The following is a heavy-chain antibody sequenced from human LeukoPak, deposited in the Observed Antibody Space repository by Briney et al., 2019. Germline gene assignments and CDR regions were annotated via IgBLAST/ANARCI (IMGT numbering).Heavy chain of an antibody. CDR1: GYSISSPYS. J-gene: IGHJ3*02. D-gene: IGHD3-22*01. Sequence: PSETLSLTCTVSGYSISSPYSWGWIRQPPGKGLEWIGSIHYSGRSYCTPSLKSRVTISVDTSKNQFSLKLSSVTAADTAVYYCAREPSLYDYDSDGLDAFDIWGPGTMVTVSS. CDR3: AREPSLYDYDSDGLDAFDI. V-gene: IGHV4-38-2*02. CDR2: IHYSGRS.